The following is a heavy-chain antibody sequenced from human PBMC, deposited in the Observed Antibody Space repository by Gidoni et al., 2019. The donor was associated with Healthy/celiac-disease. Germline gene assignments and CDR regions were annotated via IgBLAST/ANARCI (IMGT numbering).Heavy chain of an antibody. D-gene: IGHD3-22*01. CDR1: GFSLSNARMG. V-gene: IGHV2-26*01. CDR3: ARGVPYYYDSSGYPAGAFDI. Sequence: QVTLKVSGPVLVKPTETLTLTCTVSGFSLSNARMGVSWIRQPPGKALEWLAHIFSNDEKSYSTSLKSRLTISKDTSKSQVVLTMTNMDPVDTATYYCARGVPYYYDSSGYPAGAFDIWGQGTMVTVSS. J-gene: IGHJ3*02. CDR2: IFSNDEK.